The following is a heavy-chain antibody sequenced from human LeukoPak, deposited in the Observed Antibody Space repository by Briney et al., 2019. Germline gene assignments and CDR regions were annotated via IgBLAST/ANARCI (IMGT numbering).Heavy chain of an antibody. D-gene: IGHD3-10*01. CDR3: ARDGYGSGSPFDY. V-gene: IGHV4-61*02. CDR1: CGSISSGSYY. CDR2: IYTSGST. Sequence: SQTLSLTCTVPCGSISSGSYYWSWIRQPAGKGLEWIGRIYTSGSTNYNPSLKSRVTISVDTSKNQFSLKLSSVTAADTAVYYCARDGYGSGSPFDYWGQGTLVTVSS. J-gene: IGHJ4*02.